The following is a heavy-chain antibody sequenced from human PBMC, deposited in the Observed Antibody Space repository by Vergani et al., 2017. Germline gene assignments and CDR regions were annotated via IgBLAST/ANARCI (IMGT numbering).Heavy chain of an antibody. V-gene: IGHV3-11*01. Sequence: VQLVESGGGLVKRGGSLRLSCAASGFTFSSYSMSWIRQAPGKGLEWVSYISSSGSTIYYADSVKGRFTISRDNAKNSLYLQMNSLRAEDTAVYYCARFAARDWYFDLWGRGTLVTVSS. CDR2: ISSSGSTI. D-gene: IGHD6-6*01. CDR1: GFTFSSYS. J-gene: IGHJ2*01. CDR3: ARFAARDWYFDL.